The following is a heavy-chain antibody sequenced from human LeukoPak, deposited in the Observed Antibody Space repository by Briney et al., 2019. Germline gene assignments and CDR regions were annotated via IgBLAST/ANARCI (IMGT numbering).Heavy chain of an antibody. CDR3: TKNSTVVVPATIRC. CDR2: ISGSGGST. V-gene: IGHV3-23*01. Sequence: SGGSLRLSCAASGFTFSNYAMSWVRQAPGKGLEWVSAISGSGGSTYYADSVKGRFTISRDNSKNTLYLQMNSLRAEDTAVYYCTKNSTVVVPATIRCWSQGTLVTVSS. J-gene: IGHJ1*01. CDR1: GFTFSNYA. D-gene: IGHD2-2*01.